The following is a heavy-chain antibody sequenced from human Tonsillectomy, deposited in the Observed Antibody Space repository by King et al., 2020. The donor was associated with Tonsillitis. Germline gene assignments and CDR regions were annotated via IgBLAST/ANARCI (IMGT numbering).Heavy chain of an antibody. J-gene: IGHJ4*02. D-gene: IGHD3-22*01. CDR3: AKRGNYYDSSAYYYLDY. Sequence: VQLVESGGGVVQPGRSLRLSCAASGFTFSSYGMHWVRQAPGKGLEWVAFISTDGSNKKYADSVKGRFTISRDNSKNTLYLQMNSLRAEDTAVYYCAKRGNYYDSSAYYYLDYWGQGTQVTVSS. CDR1: GFTFSSYG. V-gene: IGHV3-30*18. CDR2: ISTDGSNK.